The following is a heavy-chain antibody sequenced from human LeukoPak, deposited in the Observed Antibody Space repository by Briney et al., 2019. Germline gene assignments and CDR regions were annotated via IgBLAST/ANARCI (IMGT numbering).Heavy chain of an antibody. CDR3: ATGGAPYYYDSSGYVLYFQH. Sequence: ASVKVSCKVSGYTLTELSMHWVRRAPGKGLEWMGGFDPEDGETIYAQKFQGRVTMTEDTSTDTAYMELSSLRSEDTAVYYCATGGAPYYYDSSGYVLYFQHWGQGTLVTVSS. CDR2: FDPEDGET. V-gene: IGHV1-24*01. J-gene: IGHJ1*01. D-gene: IGHD3-22*01. CDR1: GYTLTELS.